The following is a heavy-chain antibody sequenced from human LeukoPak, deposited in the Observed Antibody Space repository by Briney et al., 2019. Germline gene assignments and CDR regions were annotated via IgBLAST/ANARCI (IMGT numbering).Heavy chain of an antibody. J-gene: IGHJ4*02. D-gene: IGHD3-22*01. CDR2: ISGSSNTI. V-gene: IGHV3-48*01. CDR1: GFTFSTYS. Sequence: GGSLRLSCAASGFTFSTYSMNWVRQAPGKGLEWVSYISGSSNTIYCADSVKGRFTISRDNAKNSLYLQMNSMRGEDTAVYYCARGRYYDSSGYVPVDYWGQGTLVTVSS. CDR3: ARGRYYDSSGYVPVDY.